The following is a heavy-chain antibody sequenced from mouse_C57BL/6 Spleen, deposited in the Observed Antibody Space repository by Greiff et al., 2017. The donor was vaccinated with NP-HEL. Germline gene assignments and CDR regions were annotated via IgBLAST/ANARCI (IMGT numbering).Heavy chain of an antibody. J-gene: IGHJ3*01. CDR1: GYTFTSYW. CDR2: IDPSDSYT. CDR3: ARKYYGSSLSWLAY. V-gene: IGHV1-50*01. D-gene: IGHD1-1*01. Sequence: QVQLQQPGAELVKPGASVKLSCKASGYTFTSYWMQWVKQRPGQGLEWIGEIDPSDSYTNYNQKYKGKATLTVDTSSSTAYMQLSSLTSEDSAVYYCARKYYGSSLSWLAYWGQGTLVTVSA.